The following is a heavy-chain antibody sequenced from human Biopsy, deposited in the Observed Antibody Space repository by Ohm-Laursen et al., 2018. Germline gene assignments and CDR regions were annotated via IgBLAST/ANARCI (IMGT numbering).Heavy chain of an antibody. D-gene: IGHD6-13*01. CDR2: VDWDDYK. CDR3: ARTPILIVSAGLVYRHRRHLQGMDV. Sequence: TQTLTLTYSFSGFSLSARGMCVSWIRQAPGRALEWLARVDWDDYKDYSASLQTKLSISKDTSNDQVVLTVNNVDPADTATYYCARTPILIVSAGLVYRHRRHLQGMDVWGQGIAVTVS. J-gene: IGHJ6*02. V-gene: IGHV2-70*11. CDR1: GFSLSARGMC.